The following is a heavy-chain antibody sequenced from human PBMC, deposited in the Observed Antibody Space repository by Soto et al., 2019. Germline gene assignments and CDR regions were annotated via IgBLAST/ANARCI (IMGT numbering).Heavy chain of an antibody. CDR2: ISAYNGNT. D-gene: IGHD2-8*01. V-gene: IGHV1-18*01. CDR3: ARDGKGAAYTHGPYYFDH. J-gene: IGHJ4*02. Sequence: ASVKVSCKASGYTFTSYGITWVRQAPGQGLEWMGWISAYNGNTNYAQKLQGRVTMTTDTSTSTAYLELRSLRSDDTAVYYCARDGKGAAYTHGPYYFDHWGQGALVTVSS. CDR1: GYTFTSYG.